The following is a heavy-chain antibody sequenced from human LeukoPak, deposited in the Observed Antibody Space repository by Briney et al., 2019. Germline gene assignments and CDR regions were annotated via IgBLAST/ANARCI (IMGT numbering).Heavy chain of an antibody. CDR3: ARDRYCSGGSCLYGMDV. J-gene: IGHJ6*02. D-gene: IGHD2-15*01. CDR2: ISAYNGNT. CDR1: GYTFTSYG. Sequence: ASVKVSCKASGYTFTSYGISCVRQAPGQGLEWMGWISAYNGNTNYAQKLQGRVTMTTDTSTSTAYMELRSLRSDDTAVYYCARDRYCSGGSCLYGMDVWGQGTTVTVSS. V-gene: IGHV1-18*01.